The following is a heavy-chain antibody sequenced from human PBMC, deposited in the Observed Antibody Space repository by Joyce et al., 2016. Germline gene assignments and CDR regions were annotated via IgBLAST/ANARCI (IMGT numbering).Heavy chain of an antibody. Sequence: EVQLVESGGGSAQPGGSLRLSCAASGFFVSRSWMSWVRQAPGKGLEWVASIKEDGTSKYYVDSVKGRFTISKDNAENSLYLQMSSLRAEDTAVYYCASFFNGWGQGTLVTVSS. D-gene: IGHD2-8*01. CDR1: GFFVSRSW. CDR3: ASFFNG. CDR2: IKEDGTSK. J-gene: IGHJ4*02. V-gene: IGHV3-7*01.